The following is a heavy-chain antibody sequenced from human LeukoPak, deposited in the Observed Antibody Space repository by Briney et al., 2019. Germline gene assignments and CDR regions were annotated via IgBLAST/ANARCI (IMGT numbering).Heavy chain of an antibody. CDR2: IYPGDSDT. D-gene: IGHD2-2*01. Sequence: GESLKISCKGSGYSFTSYWIGWVRQMPGKGLEWMGIIYPGDSDTRYSPSFQGQVTISADKSISTAYLQWSSLKASDTAMYYCARQAPVDIVVVPAATQVYYYYYMDVWGKGTTVTVSS. CDR3: ARQAPVDIVVVPAATQVYYYYYMDV. J-gene: IGHJ6*03. CDR1: GYSFTSYW. V-gene: IGHV5-51*01.